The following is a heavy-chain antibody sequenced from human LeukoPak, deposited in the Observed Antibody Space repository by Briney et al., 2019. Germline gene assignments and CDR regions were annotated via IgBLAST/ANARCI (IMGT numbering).Heavy chain of an antibody. CDR1: GFTFSSYG. CDR3: ARDRSMSGWYIDL. CDR2: IWYDGSNK. V-gene: IGHV3-33*01. J-gene: IGHJ2*01. D-gene: IGHD2/OR15-2a*01. Sequence: PSGGSLRLSCAASGFTFSSYGMHWVRQAPGKGLEWVAVIWYDGSNKYYPDSVQGRFPISRDNSKNTLYLQVNSLRAEDTAVYYCARDRSMSGWYIDLWGRGTLVTVSS.